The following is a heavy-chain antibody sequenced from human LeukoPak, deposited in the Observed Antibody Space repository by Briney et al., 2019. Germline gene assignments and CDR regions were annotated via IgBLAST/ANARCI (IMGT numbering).Heavy chain of an antibody. CDR2: ISYDGSNK. CDR3: ARGESGYFRL. V-gene: IGHV3-30-3*01. CDR1: GFTFSSYA. Sequence: GGSLRLSCAASGFTFSSYAMHWVRQAPGKGLEWVAVISYDGSNKYYADSVKGRFTISRDNSKNTLYLQMSSLRAEDAAVYYCARGESGYFRLWGQGTLVTVSS. J-gene: IGHJ4*02. D-gene: IGHD3-3*01.